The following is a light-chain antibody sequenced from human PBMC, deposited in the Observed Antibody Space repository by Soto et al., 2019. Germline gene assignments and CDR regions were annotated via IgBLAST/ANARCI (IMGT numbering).Light chain of an antibody. CDR1: QSISSY. J-gene: IGKJ1*01. CDR2: AES. Sequence: DIQMTQSPSSLSAPVGDRVTITCRASQSISSYLNWYQQKPGKDPKVLIYAESSLQSGVPSRFSGSGSGTDFTLTISSMQPEDFATYYCKQSYSIQWTFGQGTKVDNK. CDR3: KQSYSIQWT. V-gene: IGKV1-39*01.